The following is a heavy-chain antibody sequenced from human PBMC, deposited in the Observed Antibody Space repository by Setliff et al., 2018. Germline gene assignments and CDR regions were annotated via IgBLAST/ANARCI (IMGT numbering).Heavy chain of an antibody. J-gene: IGHJ4*02. CDR1: RFTFSNYA. V-gene: IGHV3-23*01. Sequence: GGSLRLSCAASRFTFSNYAMSWVRQAPGKGLEWVSAISSTITSTYYADSVKGRFTISRDNSKNTLYLQMNSLRAEDTAVYYRAKGADSSGYHIDYWGQGTLVTVSS. CDR3: AKGADSSGYHIDY. CDR2: ISSTITST. D-gene: IGHD3-22*01.